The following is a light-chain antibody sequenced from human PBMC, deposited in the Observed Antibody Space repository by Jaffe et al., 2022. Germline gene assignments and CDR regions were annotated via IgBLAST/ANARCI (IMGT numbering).Light chain of an antibody. J-gene: IGLJ1*01. V-gene: IGLV2-14*01. CDR1: SSDVGGYNY. CDR2: EVN. CDR3: SSYISGSTLGV. Sequence: QSALTQPASVSGSPGQSITISCTGTSSDVGGYNYVSWYQQHPGKAPKLMIFEVNNRPSGVSNRFSGSKSGNTASLTISGLQAEDEADYYCSSYISGSTLGVFGTGTKVTVL.